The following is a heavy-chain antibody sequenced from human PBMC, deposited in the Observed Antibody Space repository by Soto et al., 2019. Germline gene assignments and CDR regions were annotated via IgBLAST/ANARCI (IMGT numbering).Heavy chain of an antibody. Sequence: QVQLVQSGAEVKKPGSSVKVSCKASGGTFRSYAISWVRQAPGQGLEWMGGIIPIFGTANYAQKFQGRVTITADESTSTAYMELSSLRSEDTAVYYCARDSGDNYGSGKYYYYGMDVWGQGTTVTVSS. CDR2: IIPIFGTA. V-gene: IGHV1-69*01. CDR1: GGTFRSYA. D-gene: IGHD3-10*01. J-gene: IGHJ6*02. CDR3: ARDSGDNYGSGKYYYYGMDV.